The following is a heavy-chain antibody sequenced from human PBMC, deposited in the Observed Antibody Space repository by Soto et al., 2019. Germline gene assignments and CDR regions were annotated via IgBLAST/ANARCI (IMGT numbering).Heavy chain of an antibody. CDR1: GGSVSSSSCY. D-gene: IGHD3-16*01. CDR3: GRQGGLATISDYFDY. J-gene: IGHJ4*02. V-gene: IGHV4-39*01. Sequence: QLQLQESGPGLVKPSATPSLTCTVPGGSVSSSSCYWGWVRKPPGTGLEWIGSVYYSGITSYTPSLESRVTISVDKSKNQVSLKLMSLSAADTAVYYCGRQGGLATISDYFDYWGQGALVTVSS. CDR2: VYYSGIT.